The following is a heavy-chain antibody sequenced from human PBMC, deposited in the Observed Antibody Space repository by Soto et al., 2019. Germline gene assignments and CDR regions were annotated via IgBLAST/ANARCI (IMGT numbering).Heavy chain of an antibody. D-gene: IGHD1-1*01. CDR3: ARSDELERYGTSYYFDY. J-gene: IGHJ4*02. Sequence: ASVKVSCKASGYTFTSYGISWVRQAPGQGLEWIGWINPNSGGTNYAQKFQGWVTMTRDTSISTAYMELSRLRSDDTAVYYCARSDELERYGTSYYFDYWGQGTLVTVSS. CDR2: INPNSGGT. V-gene: IGHV1-2*04. CDR1: GYTFTSYG.